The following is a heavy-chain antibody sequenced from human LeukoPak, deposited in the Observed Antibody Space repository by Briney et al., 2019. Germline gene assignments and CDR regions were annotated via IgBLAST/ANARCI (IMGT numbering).Heavy chain of an antibody. CDR2: TYYRSKWYN. Sequence: SQTLSLTCAISGDSVSSISAAWNWIRQSPSRGLEWLGRTYYRSKWYNDYAVSVKSRITINPDTSKHQFSLQLNSVTPEDTAVYHCARESEDIVPTIDYWGQGTLVTVSS. CDR1: GDSVSSISAA. D-gene: IGHD5-12*01. CDR3: ARESEDIVPTIDY. V-gene: IGHV6-1*01. J-gene: IGHJ4*02.